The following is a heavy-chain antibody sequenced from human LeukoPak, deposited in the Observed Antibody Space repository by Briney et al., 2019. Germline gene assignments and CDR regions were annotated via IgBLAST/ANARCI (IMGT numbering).Heavy chain of an antibody. V-gene: IGHV1-46*01. CDR3: AALTVDTAILNWFDP. CDR1: GYTFTSYY. J-gene: IGHJ5*02. CDR2: INPSGGST. Sequence: ASVKVSCKASGYTFTSYYMHWVRQAPGQGLEWMGIINPSGGSTSYAQKFQGRVTMTRDTSISTAYMELSRLRSDDTAVYYCAALTVDTAILNWFDPWGQGTLVTVSS. D-gene: IGHD5-18*01.